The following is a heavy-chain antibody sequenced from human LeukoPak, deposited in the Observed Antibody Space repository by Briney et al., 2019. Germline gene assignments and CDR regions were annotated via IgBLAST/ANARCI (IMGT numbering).Heavy chain of an antibody. V-gene: IGHV4-59*08. CDR2: IYYSGYT. Sequence: SETPSLTCTVSGGSISSYYWSWIRQPPGKGLKWIGNIYYSGYTTYSPSLRSRVTISVDTSKNQFSLKLSSVTAADTAVYYCARQGTRAVRGVISWFDPWGQGTLVTVSS. J-gene: IGHJ5*02. CDR3: ARQGTRAVRGVISWFDP. D-gene: IGHD3-10*01. CDR1: GGSISSYY.